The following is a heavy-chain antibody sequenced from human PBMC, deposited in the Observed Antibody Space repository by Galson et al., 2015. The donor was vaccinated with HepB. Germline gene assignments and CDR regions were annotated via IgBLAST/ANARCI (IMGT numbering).Heavy chain of an antibody. J-gene: IGHJ4*02. CDR3: ARDYDSSGYIPGY. CDR2: ITGSGSSI. Sequence: TLRLSCAASGFTFSDYYMSWIRQAPGKGLEWVSYITGSGSSIYYADSVKGRFTISRDNAKNSLYLQMNSLRAEDTAVYYCARDYDSSGYIPGYWGQGTLVTVSS. V-gene: IGHV3-11*01. D-gene: IGHD3-22*01. CDR1: GFTFSDYY.